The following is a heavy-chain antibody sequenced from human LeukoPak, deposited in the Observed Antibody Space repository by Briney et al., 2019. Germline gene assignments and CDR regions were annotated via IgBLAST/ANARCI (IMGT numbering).Heavy chain of an antibody. J-gene: IGHJ4*02. CDR2: IYHSGSI. D-gene: IGHD3-22*01. V-gene: IGHV4-59*01. Sequence: SETLSLICTVSGASISSYYWSWIRQPPGKGLEWIGDIYHSGSIKYNPSLKSRVTTSVDTSKNQFSLKLSSVTAADTAIYYCARENPSGYYNRPIDYWGQGTLVTVSS. CDR3: ARENPSGYYNRPIDY. CDR1: GASISSYY.